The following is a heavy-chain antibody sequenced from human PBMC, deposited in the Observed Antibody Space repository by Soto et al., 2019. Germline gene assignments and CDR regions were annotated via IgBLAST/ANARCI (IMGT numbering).Heavy chain of an antibody. D-gene: IGHD3-10*01. CDR1: GFTFSSYG. V-gene: IGHV3-33*01. CDR2: IWYDGSNK. CDR3: ASRVGSGSYDYYYYYGMDV. J-gene: IGHJ6*02. Sequence: PGGSLRLSCAASGFTFSSYGMHWVRQAPGKGLEWVAVIWYDGSNKYYADSVKGRFTISRDNSKNTLYLQMNSLRAEDTAVYYCASRVGSGSYDYYYYYGMDVWGQGTTVTVSS.